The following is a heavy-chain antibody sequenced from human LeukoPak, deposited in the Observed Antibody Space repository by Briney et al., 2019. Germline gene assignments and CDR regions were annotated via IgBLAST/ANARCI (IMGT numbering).Heavy chain of an antibody. V-gene: IGHV1-46*01. CDR1: GYTFTSYY. CDR2: INPSGGNT. Sequence: ASVKVSCKASGYTFTSYYMHWVRQAPGQGLEWMGIINPSGGNTNYAQKFQGRVTMTKDMSTSTVYMELSSLRSEDTAVYYCAREGDRATHAFDIWGQGTMVTVSS. D-gene: IGHD3-16*01. CDR3: AREGDRATHAFDI. J-gene: IGHJ3*02.